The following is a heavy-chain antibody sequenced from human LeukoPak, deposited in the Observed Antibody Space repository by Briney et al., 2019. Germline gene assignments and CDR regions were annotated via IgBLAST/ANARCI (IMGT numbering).Heavy chain of an antibody. CDR3: ARGSPPRRNYDSRGYYSYYFDY. V-gene: IGHV1-18*01. CDR1: SYTFTSYG. CDR2: SSACNGNT. J-gene: IGHJ4*02. Sequence: GASVKVSCKASSYTFTSYGIGWVRQAPGRGLEWMGWSSACNGNTHYAQKLQGRVTMTTDTSTSTVYMELRSLRSDDTAVYYCARGSPPRRNYDSRGYYSYYFDYWGQGTLVTVSS. D-gene: IGHD3-22*01.